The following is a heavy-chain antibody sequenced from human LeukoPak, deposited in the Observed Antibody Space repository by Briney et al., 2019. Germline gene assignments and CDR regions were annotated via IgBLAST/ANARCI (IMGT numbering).Heavy chain of an antibody. D-gene: IGHD3-22*01. J-gene: IGHJ4*02. CDR1: GFTFSSYG. CDR2: IWYDGSNK. CDR3: ARDTSTDYYDSSGYYYEGLFDY. V-gene: IGHV3-33*01. Sequence: PGRSLRLSCAASGFTFSSYGMQWVRQAPGKGLEWVAVIWYDGSNKYYADSVKGRFTISRDNSKNTLYLQMNSLRAEDTAVYYCARDTSTDYYDSSGYYYEGLFDYWGQGTLVTVSS.